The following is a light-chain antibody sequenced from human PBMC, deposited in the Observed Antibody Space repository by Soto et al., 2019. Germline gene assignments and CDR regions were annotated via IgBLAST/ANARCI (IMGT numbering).Light chain of an antibody. J-gene: IGLJ1*01. V-gene: IGLV2-14*01. CDR1: SSDVGGYNY. CDR2: EVT. Sequence: QSVLTQPASVSVSPGQSITISCTGTSSDVGGYNYVSWYQLHPGKAPKLILYEVTNRPSGVSDRFSGSKSGNTASLTISGLQAEDEADYYCSPYTSSTAYVFGTGTKFTVL. CDR3: SPYTSSTAYV.